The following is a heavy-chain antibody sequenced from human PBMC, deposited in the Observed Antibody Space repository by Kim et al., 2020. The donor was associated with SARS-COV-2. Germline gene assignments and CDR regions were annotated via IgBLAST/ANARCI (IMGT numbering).Heavy chain of an antibody. CDR3: AKGKYFDNNDYYSYTYYYGMDV. CDR2: ISGSAGRT. J-gene: IGHJ6*02. CDR1: GFIFSNYA. Sequence: GGSLRLSCAASGFIFSNYAMNWVSQAPGKGLEWVASISGSAGRTYYADSVKGRFTISRDNSKNTLYLQMNSLRAEDTAVYYCAKGKYFDNNDYYSYTYYYGMDVWARGTTVTVPS. V-gene: IGHV3-23*01. D-gene: IGHD3-22*01.